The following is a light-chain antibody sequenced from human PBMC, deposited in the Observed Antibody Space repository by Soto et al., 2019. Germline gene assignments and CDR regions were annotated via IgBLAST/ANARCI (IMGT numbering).Light chain of an antibody. Sequence: QSVLAQPPSVSGSPGQSGTITCTGTSSDVGSYNRVSWYQQPPGTAPKVMIYDASNRPSGVPDRFSGSKSGNTASLTISGLQAEDESDYYCSSYTSSSTYVFGTGTKVTVL. CDR3: SSYTSSSTYV. J-gene: IGLJ1*01. V-gene: IGLV2-18*02. CDR1: SSDVGSYNR. CDR2: DAS.